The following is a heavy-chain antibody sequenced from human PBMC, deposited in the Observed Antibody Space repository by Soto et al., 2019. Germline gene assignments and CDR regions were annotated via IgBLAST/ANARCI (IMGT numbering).Heavy chain of an antibody. CDR3: ARALSAVGVPFDL. CDR1: GGSLRAYN. Sequence: SETLSLTCNVSGGSLRAYNWSWIRKLPGKGLEWIGDIYHSGSTNYNPSLQSRATISVDTSKNQFSLRLSSVKPADTAVYYCARALSAVGVPFDLWGQGTLVTVSS. D-gene: IGHD2-8*01. J-gene: IGHJ4*02. V-gene: IGHV4-59*12. CDR2: IYHSGST.